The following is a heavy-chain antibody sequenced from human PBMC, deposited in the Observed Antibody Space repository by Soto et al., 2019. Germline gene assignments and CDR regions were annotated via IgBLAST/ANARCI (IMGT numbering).Heavy chain of an antibody. J-gene: IGHJ5*02. Sequence: ASVKVSCKASGYTFTSYYMHWVRQAPGQGLEWMGIINPSRGSTSYAQKFQGRVTMTRDTSTSTVYMELSSLRSEDTAVYYCARRIVGATDWLDPGGQGPLVTFPS. V-gene: IGHV1-46*01. CDR1: GYTFTSYY. D-gene: IGHD1-26*01. CDR3: ARRIVGATDWLDP. CDR2: INPSRGST.